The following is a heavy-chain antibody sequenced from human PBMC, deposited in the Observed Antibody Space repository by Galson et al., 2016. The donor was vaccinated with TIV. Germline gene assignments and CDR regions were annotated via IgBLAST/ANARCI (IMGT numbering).Heavy chain of an antibody. CDR2: IIPLIGMI. Sequence: SVKVSCKASGGTFSSYTFNWVRQAPGQGLEWMGRIIPLIGMINYAQKFQGRVTITADKSTTTAYMELSSLRSEDTAVYSCVRVVAPRVFDSRAAAGAGWPDYWGQGTLVTVSS. CDR3: VRVVAPRVFDSRAAAGAGWPDY. D-gene: IGHD6-13*01. J-gene: IGHJ4*02. V-gene: IGHV1-69*02. CDR1: GGTFSSYT.